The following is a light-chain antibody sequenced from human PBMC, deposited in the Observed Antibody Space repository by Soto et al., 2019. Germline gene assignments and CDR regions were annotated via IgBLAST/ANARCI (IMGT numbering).Light chain of an antibody. CDR3: QQSDSPART. CDR2: AAS. J-gene: IGKJ1*01. CDR1: QTISNS. V-gene: IGKV1-39*01. Sequence: DIQMTQSPSSLSASIGDRITITCRASQTISNSLNWYQQRPGKAPNLLIYAASTLERGVPSRFSGSGSGTDFTLTISSLQPEDFATYYCQQSDSPARTFGQGTKVEIK.